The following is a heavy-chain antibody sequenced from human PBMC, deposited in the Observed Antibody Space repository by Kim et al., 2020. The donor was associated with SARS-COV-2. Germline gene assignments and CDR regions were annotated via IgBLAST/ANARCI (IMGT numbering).Heavy chain of an antibody. CDR2: FDPEDGET. CDR3: ATVSSSGWLRAWFDP. J-gene: IGHJ5*02. Sequence: ASVKVSCKVSGYTLTELSMHWVRQAPGKGLEWMGGFDPEDGETIYAQKFQGRVTMTEDTSTDTAYMELSSLSSEDTAVYYCATVSSSGWLRAWFDPWGQGTLVTVSS. CDR1: GYTLTELS. V-gene: IGHV1-24*01. D-gene: IGHD6-19*01.